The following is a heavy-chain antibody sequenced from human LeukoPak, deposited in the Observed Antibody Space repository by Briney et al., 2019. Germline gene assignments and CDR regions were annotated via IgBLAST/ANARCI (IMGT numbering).Heavy chain of an antibody. CDR2: ISWNSGSI. D-gene: IGHD6-19*01. Sequence: PGGSLRLSCAASGFTFDDYAMHWVRQAPGKGLEWVSGISWNSGSIGYADSVKGRFTISRDNAKNSLYLQMKGLRAEDTALYYCAKIHSSGFFDYWGQGTLVTVSS. J-gene: IGHJ4*02. CDR3: AKIHSSGFFDY. V-gene: IGHV3-9*01. CDR1: GFTFDDYA.